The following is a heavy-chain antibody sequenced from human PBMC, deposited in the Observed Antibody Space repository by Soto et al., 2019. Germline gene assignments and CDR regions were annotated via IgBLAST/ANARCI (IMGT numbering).Heavy chain of an antibody. J-gene: IGHJ4*02. CDR2: FDPEDGET. D-gene: IGHD3-22*01. V-gene: IGHV1-24*01. CDR3: ARDPYYDSSGYGDY. CDR1: GYTLTELS. Sequence: ASVKVSCKVSGYTLTELSMHWVRQAPGKGLEWMGGFDPEDGETIYAQKFQGRVTMTKDTSTDTAYMELSSLRSEDTAVYYCARDPYYDSSGYGDYWGQGTLVTVSS.